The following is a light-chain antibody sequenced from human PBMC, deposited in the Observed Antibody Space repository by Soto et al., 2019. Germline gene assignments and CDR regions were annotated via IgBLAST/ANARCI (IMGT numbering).Light chain of an antibody. CDR2: NVY. J-gene: IGLJ1*01. CDR3: SACTVSRTYV. Sequence: QSVLTQPASVSGSPGQSITISCTGTSSDVGAYNFVSWHQQHPGKAPKLMIYNVYDRPSGISYRFSGSKSGNTAPLTISGLQGEDEADYYCSACTVSRTYVFGTGTKVTV. CDR1: SSDVGAYNF. V-gene: IGLV2-14*03.